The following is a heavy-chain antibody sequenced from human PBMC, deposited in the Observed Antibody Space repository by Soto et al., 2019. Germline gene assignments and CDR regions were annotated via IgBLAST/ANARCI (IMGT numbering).Heavy chain of an antibody. V-gene: IGHV1-18*01. CDR3: ARSGSGYDPRGYYFDY. CDR1: GYTFTSYG. Sequence: ASVKVSCKASGYTFTSYGISWVRQAPGQGLEWMGWISAYNGNTNYAQKLQGRVTMTTDTSTSTAYMELRSLRSDDTAVYYCARSGSGYDPRGYYFDYWGQGTLVTAPQ. D-gene: IGHD5-12*01. CDR2: ISAYNGNT. J-gene: IGHJ4*02.